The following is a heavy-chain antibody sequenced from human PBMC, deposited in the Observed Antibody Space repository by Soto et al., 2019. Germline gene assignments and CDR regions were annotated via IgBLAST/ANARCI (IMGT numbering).Heavy chain of an antibody. J-gene: IGHJ6*02. Sequence: TSETLSLTCTGSGGSISSGDYYWSWIRQPPGKGLEWIGYIYYSGSTYYNPSLKSRVTISVDTSKNQFSLKLSSVTAADTAVYYCAILAAAGTPDVWGQGTTVTVSS. CDR3: AILAAAGTPDV. D-gene: IGHD6-13*01. CDR2: IYYSGST. CDR1: GGSISSGDYY. V-gene: IGHV4-30-4*01.